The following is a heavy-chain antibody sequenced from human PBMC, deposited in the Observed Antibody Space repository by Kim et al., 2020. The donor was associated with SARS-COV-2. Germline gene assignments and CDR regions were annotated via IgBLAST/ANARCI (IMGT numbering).Heavy chain of an antibody. D-gene: IGHD6-19*01. CDR3: ARAARLPGYSSGRYPFFDY. V-gene: IGHV4-59*01. CDR1: GGSISSYY. J-gene: IGHJ4*02. Sequence: SETLSLTCTVSGGSISSYYWSWIRQPPGKGLEWIGYIYYSGSTNYNPSLKSRVTISVDTSKNQFSLKLSSVTAADTAVYYCARAARLPGYSSGRYPFFDYWGQGTLVTVSS. CDR2: IYYSGST.